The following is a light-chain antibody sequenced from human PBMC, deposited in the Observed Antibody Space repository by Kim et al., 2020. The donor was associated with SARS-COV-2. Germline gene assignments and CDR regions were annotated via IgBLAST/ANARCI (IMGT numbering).Light chain of an antibody. J-gene: IGLJ3*02. CDR3: YSRASSANRV. V-gene: IGLV3-19*01. CDR1: SLRSYY. Sequence: SSELTQDPVVSVALGQTVRITCRGDSLRSYYASWYQQKPGQAPVLVIYGKNNRPSGIPDRFSGSNSGNTASLTITGAQAEDEADYYCYSRASSANRVFGG. CDR2: GKN.